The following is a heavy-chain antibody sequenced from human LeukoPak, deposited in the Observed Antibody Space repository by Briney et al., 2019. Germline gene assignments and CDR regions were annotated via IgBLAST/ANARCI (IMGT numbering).Heavy chain of an antibody. V-gene: IGHV4-39*01. J-gene: IGHJ4*02. Sequence: SETLSLTCTVSGGSISSSSYYWGWIRQPPGKGLEWIGSIYYSGSTYYNPSLKSRVTISADTSKNQFSLKLSSVTAADTAVYYCARSLGVTALFDYWGQGTLVTVSS. CDR3: ARSLGVTALFDY. CDR1: GGSISSSSYY. CDR2: IYYSGST.